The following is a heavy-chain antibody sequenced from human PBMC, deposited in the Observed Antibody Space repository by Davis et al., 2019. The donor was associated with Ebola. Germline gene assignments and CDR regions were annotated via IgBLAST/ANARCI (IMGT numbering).Heavy chain of an antibody. CDR1: GYTFPNYG. V-gene: IGHV1-18*04. CDR3: ARAQFPTTSDH. CDR2: INPHNGNT. Sequence: ASVKVSCKASGYTFPNYGITWVRQAPGQGLEWMGWINPHNGNTNYAQNVQGRVIMTSDTATTTAYMEVGSLTSDDTAVYFCARAQFPTTSDHWGQGTLVTVSS. J-gene: IGHJ4*02. D-gene: IGHD1-1*01.